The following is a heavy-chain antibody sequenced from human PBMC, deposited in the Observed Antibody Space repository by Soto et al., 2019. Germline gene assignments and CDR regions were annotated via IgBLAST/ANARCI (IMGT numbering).Heavy chain of an antibody. CDR1: GFTFSGHA. Sequence: QVQVVESGGGVVQPGRSLRLSCTVSGFTFSGHAMHWVRQAPGKGLEWVAQIWYDGSNKYYADSVKGRFTISRDNSKNILNVQMDSLRVDDTAVYYCAIDGQSLAPYAVDVWGQGTSVTVSS. CDR2: IWYDGSNK. J-gene: IGHJ6*02. D-gene: IGHD6-19*01. V-gene: IGHV3-33*01. CDR3: AIDGQSLAPYAVDV.